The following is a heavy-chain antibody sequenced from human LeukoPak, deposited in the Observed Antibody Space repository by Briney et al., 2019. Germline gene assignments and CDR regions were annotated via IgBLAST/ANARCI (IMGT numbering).Heavy chain of an antibody. CDR2: INPNSGGT. V-gene: IGHV1-2*02. Sequence: ASVKVSCKASGYTFTGYYMRWVRQAPGQGLEWMGWINPNSGGTNYAQKFQGRVTMTRDTSISTAYMELSRLRSDDTAVYYCARDPPYSSSRRRGWFDPWGQGTLVTVSS. CDR3: ARDPPYSSSRRRGWFDP. J-gene: IGHJ5*02. CDR1: GYTFTGYY. D-gene: IGHD6-13*01.